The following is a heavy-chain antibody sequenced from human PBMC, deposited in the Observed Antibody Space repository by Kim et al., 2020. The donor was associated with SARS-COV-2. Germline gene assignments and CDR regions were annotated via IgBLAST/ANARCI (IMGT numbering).Heavy chain of an antibody. CDR2: ISYDGSNK. CDR3: ARDQSVYPNNWFDP. J-gene: IGHJ5*02. V-gene: IGHV3-30*04. Sequence: GGSLRLSCAASGFTFSSYAMHWVRQAPGKGLEWVAVISYDGSNKYYADSVKGRFTISRDNSKNTLYLQMNSLRAEDTAVYYCARDQSVYPNNWFDPWGQG. CDR1: GFTFSSYA.